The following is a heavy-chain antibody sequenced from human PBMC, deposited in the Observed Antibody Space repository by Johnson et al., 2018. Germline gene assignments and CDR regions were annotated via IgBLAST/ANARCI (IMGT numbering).Heavy chain of an antibody. CDR1: GGTFSNFA. CDR3: AGGYYSDTSGYYPDYDAFDI. CDR2: TIPIFGTA. V-gene: IGHV1-69*12. Sequence: QVQLVQSGAEVKKPGSSXKVSCKASGGTFSNFAFSWVRQAPGQGLEWMGGTIPIFGTANYAQKFQGRVTITAYGSTTAYMELSSLTSEDTAVYYCAGGYYSDTSGYYPDYDAFDIWGQGTMVTVSS. D-gene: IGHD3-22*01. J-gene: IGHJ3*02.